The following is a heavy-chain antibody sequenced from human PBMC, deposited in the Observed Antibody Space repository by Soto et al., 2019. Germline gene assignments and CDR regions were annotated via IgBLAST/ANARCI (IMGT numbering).Heavy chain of an antibody. V-gene: IGHV3-48*02. CDR3: GRGCRSNSFDV. D-gene: IGHD4-4*01. CDR1: GFSLSVYS. Sequence: PGGSLRLSCAASGFSLSVYSMDWVRQVPGKGLEWVSFIGSGGSPIYYADSVKGRFSIARDNAQNSVYLQMDSLRDEDTAVYYCGRGCRSNSFDVWGQGTPVTVSS. CDR2: IGSGGSPI. J-gene: IGHJ4*02.